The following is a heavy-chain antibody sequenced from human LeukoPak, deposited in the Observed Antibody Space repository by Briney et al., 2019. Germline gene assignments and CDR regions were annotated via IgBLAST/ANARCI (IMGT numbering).Heavy chain of an antibody. D-gene: IGHD3-22*01. CDR1: GGSLSTYF. J-gene: IGHJ4*02. CDR3: ARAVYDTCGYYIDY. Sequence: PSETLSLTCTVSGGSLSTYFWTWIRQPAGKGLEWIGRIYASGGTTHTPSLKSRVTMSVDTSKSQFSLKLSSVTAADTAVYYCARAVYDTCGYYIDYWGQGTLVTVSS. CDR2: IYASGGT. V-gene: IGHV4-4*07.